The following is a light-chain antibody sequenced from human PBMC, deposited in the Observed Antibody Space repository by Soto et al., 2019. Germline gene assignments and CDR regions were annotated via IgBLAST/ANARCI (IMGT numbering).Light chain of an antibody. Sequence: DIQLTQSPSFLSASVGDRVTITCRASQGISSYLAWYQQKPGKAPKLLIYAASTLQGGVPSRFSGSGSGTEFTLTISSLQPEDFATYYCQQLNSYPGSFGQGTKLEIK. J-gene: IGKJ2*01. V-gene: IGKV1-9*01. CDR3: QQLNSYPGS. CDR2: AAS. CDR1: QGISSY.